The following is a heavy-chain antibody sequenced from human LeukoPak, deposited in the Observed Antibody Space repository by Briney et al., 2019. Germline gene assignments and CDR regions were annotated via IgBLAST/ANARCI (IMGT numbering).Heavy chain of an antibody. D-gene: IGHD6-13*01. CDR3: AREYSSSSGPFDY. CDR2: INHSGST. CDR1: GGSFSGYY. V-gene: IGHV4-34*01. Sequence: SETLSLTCAVYGGSFSGYYWSWIRQPPGKGLEWIGEINHSGSTNYNPSLKSRVTISVDTSKNQFSLKLSSVSAADTAVYYCAREYSSSSGPFDYQGQGTLVTVSS. J-gene: IGHJ4*02.